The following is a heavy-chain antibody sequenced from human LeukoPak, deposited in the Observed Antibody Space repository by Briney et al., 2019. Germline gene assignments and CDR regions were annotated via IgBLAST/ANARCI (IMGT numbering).Heavy chain of an antibody. V-gene: IGHV3-23*01. Sequence: GGSLRLSCAASGFTFSSYAMSWVRQAPGKGLDWVSSINGGGGSTYYADSVKGRFTISRDNSKNTLYLQMNSLRAEDTAVYYCAKDMGPGYFSPHTPNWFDPWGQGTLVTVSS. CDR3: AKDMGPGYFSPHTPNWFDP. D-gene: IGHD2-21*01. CDR2: INGGGGST. J-gene: IGHJ5*02. CDR1: GFTFSSYA.